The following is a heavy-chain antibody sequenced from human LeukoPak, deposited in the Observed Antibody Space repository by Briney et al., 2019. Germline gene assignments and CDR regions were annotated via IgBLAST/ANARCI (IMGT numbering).Heavy chain of an antibody. J-gene: IGHJ4*02. V-gene: IGHV4-59*08. CDR2: VRYSGST. CDR3: ARREYYFDSESSRWYYFDH. D-gene: IGHD3-10*01. Sequence: SETLSLTCTVSGGSISSYYWTWIRQPPGKGLQWIGYVRYSGSTNYNPSLKSRVAMSVDTSKNQFSLRLSSVTAADTAVYYCARREYYFDSESSRWYYFDHWGQGTLVTVSS. CDR1: GGSISSYY.